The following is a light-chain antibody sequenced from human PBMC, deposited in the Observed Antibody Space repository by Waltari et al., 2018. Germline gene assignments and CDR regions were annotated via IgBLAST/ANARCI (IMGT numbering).Light chain of an antibody. CDR2: YDR. CDR1: NMGTYS. Sequence: SYVVTQPPSVSVAPGEEATITCGGDNMGTYSLLWYQQKAGQAPVLVIFYDRDRPSGIPDRFSGSNSGNTATLTISRVEAGDEARYYCHVWHPHVDPGVFGTGTEVTVL. CDR3: HVWHPHVDPGV. J-gene: IGLJ1*01. V-gene: IGLV3-21*04.